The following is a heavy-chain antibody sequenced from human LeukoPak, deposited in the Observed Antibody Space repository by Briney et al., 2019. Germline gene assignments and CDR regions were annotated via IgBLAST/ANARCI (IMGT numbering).Heavy chain of an antibody. CDR2: IHPANSDT. CDR3: VRHQNGYNHGDY. D-gene: IGHD5-24*01. V-gene: IGHV5-51*01. CDR1: GYSFTNYW. Sequence: GESLKISCKGSGYSFTNYWIGWVRQMPGVGLDWMGIIHPANSDTRYSPSFQGQVTISADKSIDTAYLQWSSLKASDSAIYDCVRHQNGYNHGDYWGQGTLVTVSS. J-gene: IGHJ4*02.